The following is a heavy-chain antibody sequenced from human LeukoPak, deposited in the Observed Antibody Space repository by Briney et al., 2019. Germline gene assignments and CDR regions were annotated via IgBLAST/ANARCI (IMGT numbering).Heavy chain of an antibody. CDR3: ARDRYGDRVKFFQH. J-gene: IGHJ1*01. CDR2: ISYDGSNK. Sequence: QPGRSLRLSCAAPGFTFSSYAMHWVRQAPGKGLEWVAVISYDGSNKYYADSVKGRFTISRDNSKNTLYLQMNSLRAEDTAVYYCARDRYGDRVKFFQHWGHGTLVTVSS. D-gene: IGHD4-17*01. V-gene: IGHV3-30-3*01. CDR1: GFTFSSYA.